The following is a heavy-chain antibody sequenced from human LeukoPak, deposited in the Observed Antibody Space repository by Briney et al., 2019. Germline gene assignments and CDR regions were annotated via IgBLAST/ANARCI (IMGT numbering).Heavy chain of an antibody. J-gene: IGHJ4*02. Sequence: VGSLRLSCAASGFTFSSYEMNWVRQALGKGLEWVSYISSSGSTIYYADSVKGRFNISRDNAKNSLYLQMNSLRAEDTAVYYCARDNSWYSSGWYFDYWGQGTLVTVSS. CDR3: ARDNSWYSSGWYFDY. CDR1: GFTFSSYE. D-gene: IGHD6-19*01. CDR2: ISSSGSTI. V-gene: IGHV3-48*03.